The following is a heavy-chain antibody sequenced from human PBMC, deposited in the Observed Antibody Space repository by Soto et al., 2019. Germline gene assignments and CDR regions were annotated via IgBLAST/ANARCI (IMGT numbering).Heavy chain of an antibody. CDR2: IIPIFGTA. D-gene: IGHD3-22*01. CDR1: GGTFSSYA. J-gene: IGHJ3*02. CDR3: ASRVTDYYDSSGYSLLVAFDI. V-gene: IGHV1-69*13. Sequence: SVKVSCKASGGTFSSYAISWVRQAPGQGLEWMGGIIPIFGTANYAQKFQGRVTITADESTSTAYMELSSLRSEDTAVYYCASRVTDYYDSSGYSLLVAFDIWGQGTMVTVSS.